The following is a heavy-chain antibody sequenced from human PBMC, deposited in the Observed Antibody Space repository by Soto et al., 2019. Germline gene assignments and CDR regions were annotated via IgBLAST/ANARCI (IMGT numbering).Heavy chain of an antibody. Sequence: SETLSLTCAVYGGSFSGYYWSWIRQPPGKGLEWIGEINHSGSTNYNPSLKSRVTISVDTSKNQFSLKLSSVTAADTAVYYCARGIIVVVPAAVKGDYYGMDVWGQGTTVTVS. V-gene: IGHV4-34*01. CDR1: GGSFSGYY. D-gene: IGHD2-2*01. J-gene: IGHJ6*02. CDR3: ARGIIVVVPAAVKGDYYGMDV. CDR2: INHSGST.